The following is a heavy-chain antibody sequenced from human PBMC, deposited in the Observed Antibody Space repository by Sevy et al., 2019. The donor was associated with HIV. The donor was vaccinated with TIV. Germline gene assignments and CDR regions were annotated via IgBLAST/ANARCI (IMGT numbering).Heavy chain of an antibody. J-gene: IGHJ3*02. CDR3: ARDPLGTGTTWGVFDN. CDR2: IYSGGST. V-gene: IGHV3-53*01. Sequence: GGSLRLSCAASGFTVSSNYMSWVRQAPGKGLEWVSVIYSGGSTYYADSVQGRFTISRDHSKNTLYLQMNSLRAEDTAMYYCARDPLGTGTTWGVFDNWGQGTMVTVSS. CDR1: GFTVSSNY. D-gene: IGHD1-1*01.